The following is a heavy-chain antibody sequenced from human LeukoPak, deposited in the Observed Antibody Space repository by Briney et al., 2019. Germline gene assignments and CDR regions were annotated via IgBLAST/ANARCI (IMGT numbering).Heavy chain of an antibody. CDR3: ARGGWYVDY. V-gene: IGHV4-59*01. Sequence: SENLSLTCTVSGASISSYYWSWIRQPPGKGLEWIGYAHYNGITNYNASLKSRVTMSVDTSKAQFSLKLSSVTAADTAVYFCARGGWYVDYWGHGTLVTVSS. CDR2: AHYNGIT. D-gene: IGHD6-19*01. CDR1: GASISSYY. J-gene: IGHJ4*01.